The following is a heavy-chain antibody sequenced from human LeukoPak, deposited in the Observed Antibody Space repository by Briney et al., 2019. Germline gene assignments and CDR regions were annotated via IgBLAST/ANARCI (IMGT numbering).Heavy chain of an antibody. CDR2: LKSKTDGGAI. CDR3: TTEGYCSGGNCYSFDY. V-gene: IGHV3-15*01. J-gene: IGHJ4*02. Sequence: GGSLRLSCAASGFTFSTYEMNWVRQAPGKGLEWVGRLKSKTDGGAIDYAAPVKGRFTISRDDSKNMLYLQMNSLKTEDTAVYFCTTEGYCSGGNCYSFDYWGQGTLVTVSS. D-gene: IGHD2-15*01. CDR1: GFTFSTYE.